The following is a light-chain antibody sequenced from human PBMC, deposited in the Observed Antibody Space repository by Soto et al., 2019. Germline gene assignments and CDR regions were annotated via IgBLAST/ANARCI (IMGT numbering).Light chain of an antibody. J-gene: IGKJ5*01. Sequence: EIVLTQSPGTLSLSPGERATLSCRASQSVSSSYLAWYQQKPGQAPRLLIYGASSRATGIPDRFSGSGSGPDFTLTISRVEPEDFAVYYCQQYGRSPLVTFGQGTRLEIK. V-gene: IGKV3-20*01. CDR2: GAS. CDR1: QSVSSSY. CDR3: QQYGRSPLVT.